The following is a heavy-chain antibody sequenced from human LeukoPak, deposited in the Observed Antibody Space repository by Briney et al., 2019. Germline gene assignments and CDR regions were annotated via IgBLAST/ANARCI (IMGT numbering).Heavy chain of an antibody. CDR3: ARHKGSWGIVVVPGTYNWFDP. D-gene: IGHD2-2*01. Sequence: SETLSLTCTVSGGSIGSSSYYWGWIRQPPGKGLEWIRSIYYSGSTYYNPSLKSRVTISVDTSKNQFSLKLSSVTAADTAVYYCARHKGSWGIVVVPGTYNWFDPWGQGTLVTVSS. CDR2: IYYSGST. J-gene: IGHJ5*02. CDR1: GGSIGSSSYY. V-gene: IGHV4-39*01.